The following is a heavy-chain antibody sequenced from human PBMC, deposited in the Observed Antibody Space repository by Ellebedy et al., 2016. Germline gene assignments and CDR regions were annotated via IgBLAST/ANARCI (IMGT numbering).Heavy chain of an antibody. V-gene: IGHV1-69*13. Sequence: SVKVSCKASGGTVSNFPISWVRQAPGQGLEWMGGIIPIFGTTNYAQTFQGRVTITADESTNTANMELRSLRSEDTAVYYCARGGYMSNSWYTWFDPWGQGTLVTVSS. D-gene: IGHD2-2*01. CDR1: GGTVSNFP. J-gene: IGHJ5*02. CDR2: IIPIFGTT. CDR3: ARGGYMSNSWYTWFDP.